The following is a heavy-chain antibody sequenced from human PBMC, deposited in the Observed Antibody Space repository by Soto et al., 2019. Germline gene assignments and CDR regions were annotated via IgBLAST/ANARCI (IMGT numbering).Heavy chain of an antibody. CDR2: IYHSGST. V-gene: IGHV4-30-2*01. CDR3: AREAMVRGVIRGTDAFDI. J-gene: IGHJ3*02. D-gene: IGHD3-10*01. CDR1: GGSISSGGYS. Sequence: TLSLTCAVSGGSISSGGYSWSWIRQPPGKGLEWIGYIYHSGSTYYNPSLKSRVTISVDRFKNQFSLKLSSVTAADTAVYYCAREAMVRGVIRGTDAFDIWGQGTMVTVSS.